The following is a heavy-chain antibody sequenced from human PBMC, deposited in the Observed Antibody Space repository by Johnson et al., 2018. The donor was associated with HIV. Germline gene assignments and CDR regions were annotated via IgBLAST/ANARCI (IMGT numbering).Heavy chain of an antibody. Sequence: QVQLVESGGGVVQPGRSLRLSCAASGFSFSSYAMHWVRQAPGKGLEWMTIISDDGCNKNFADSVKGRFTISRDNAKNSLYLQMNSLRAEDTAVYYCARGGGSRGQGTMVTVSS. D-gene: IGHD3-16*01. CDR1: GFSFSSYA. J-gene: IGHJ3*01. CDR2: ISDDGCNK. CDR3: ARGGGS. V-gene: IGHV3-30*07.